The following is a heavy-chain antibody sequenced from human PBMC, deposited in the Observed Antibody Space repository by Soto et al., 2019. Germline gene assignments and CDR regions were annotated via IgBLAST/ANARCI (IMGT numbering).Heavy chain of an antibody. CDR3: ARELFWSGLPIPDV. CDR2: MNPNSGNT. J-gene: IGHJ6*02. D-gene: IGHD3-3*01. V-gene: IGHV1-8*01. Sequence: GASVKVSCKASGYTFTSYDINWVRQATGQGLEWMGWMNPNSGNTGYAQKFQGRVTMTRNTSISTAYMELSSLRSEDTAVYYCARELFWSGLPIPDVWGQGTTVTVSS. CDR1: GYTFTSYD.